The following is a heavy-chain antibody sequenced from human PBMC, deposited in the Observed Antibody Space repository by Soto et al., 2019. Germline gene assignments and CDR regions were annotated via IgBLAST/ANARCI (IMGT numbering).Heavy chain of an antibody. CDR2: MNPNSGNP. D-gene: IGHD6-19*01. CDR3: AILGIAVAGTNY. J-gene: IGHJ4*02. Sequence: QVQLVQSGAEVKKPGASVKVSCKASGYTFTSYDINWVRQATGQGLEWMGWMNPNSGNPGYAQKFQGRVTMTRNTSISTAYMELSSLRSEDTAVYYCAILGIAVAGTNYWGQGTLVTVSS. CDR1: GYTFTSYD. V-gene: IGHV1-8*01.